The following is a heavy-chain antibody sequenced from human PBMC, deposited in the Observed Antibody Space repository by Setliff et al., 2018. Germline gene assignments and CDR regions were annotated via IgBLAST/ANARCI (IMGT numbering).Heavy chain of an antibody. J-gene: IGHJ5*02. Sequence: ASVKVSCKASGYTFTSYGISWVRQAPGQGLEWMGWISAYNANTNYAQKLQGRVTMTTDTSTSTACMELRSLRSDDTAVYYCARDKAKWLVFNRWFDPWGQGTLVTVSS. CDR3: ARDKAKWLVFNRWFDP. CDR2: ISAYNANT. D-gene: IGHD6-19*01. V-gene: IGHV1-18*01. CDR1: GYTFTSYG.